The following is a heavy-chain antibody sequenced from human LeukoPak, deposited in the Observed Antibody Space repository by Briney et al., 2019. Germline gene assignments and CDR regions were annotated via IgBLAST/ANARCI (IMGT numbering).Heavy chain of an antibody. D-gene: IGHD6-13*01. Sequence: PGGSLRLSCAASGFTFSSHWLTWVRQAPGKGLEWVANIRQDGGEKNFLDSVKGRFTISRDNAMNSLYLQMNSLRAEDTALYYCAKDRISSNWYYFDYWGQGTLVTVSS. CDR3: AKDRISSNWYYFDY. CDR1: GFTFSSHW. CDR2: IRQDGGEK. V-gene: IGHV3-7*01. J-gene: IGHJ4*02.